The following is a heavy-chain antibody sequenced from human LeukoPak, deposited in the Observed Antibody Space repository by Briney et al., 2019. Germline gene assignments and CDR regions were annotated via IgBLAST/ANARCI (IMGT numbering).Heavy chain of an antibody. CDR2: INSDGSGT. CDR1: GFTFSSYW. D-gene: IGHD6-6*01. J-gene: IGHJ4*02. V-gene: IGHV3-74*01. Sequence: GGSLRLSCAASGFTFSSYWMHWVRQAPGKGLVWISRINSDGSGTSYADSVKGRFTISRDNAKNTLYLQMNSLRAEDTAVYYCARYFRIAASIDYWGQGTLVTVSS. CDR3: ARYFRIAASIDY.